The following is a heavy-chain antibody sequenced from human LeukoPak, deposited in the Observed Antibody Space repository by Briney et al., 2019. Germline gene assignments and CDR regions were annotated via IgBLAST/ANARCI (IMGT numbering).Heavy chain of an antibody. CDR1: GYTFTGYY. D-gene: IGHD5-12*01. Sequence: GASVKVSCKASGYTFTGYYMHWVRQAPGQGLEWMEWINPYSGDTMYAQKFQGRVTMTRDTSISTAYMELNRLRSDDTAVYYCARTNGGYEYNWGQGTLVIVSS. CDR3: ARTNGGYEYN. CDR2: INPYSGDT. V-gene: IGHV1-2*02. J-gene: IGHJ4*02.